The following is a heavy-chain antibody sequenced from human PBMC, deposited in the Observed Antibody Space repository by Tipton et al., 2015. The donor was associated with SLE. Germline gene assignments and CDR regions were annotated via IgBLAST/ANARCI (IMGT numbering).Heavy chain of an antibody. Sequence: QSGPEVKKPGSWVKVSCKASGGTFSSYAISWVRQAPGQGLEWMGGIIPIFGTANYAQKFQGRVTITADESTSTAYMELSSLRSGDTAVYYCARAGGSGGDWFDPWGQGTLVTVSS. J-gene: IGHJ5*02. V-gene: IGHV1-69*01. D-gene: IGHD1-26*01. CDR3: ARAGGSGGDWFDP. CDR2: IIPIFGTA. CDR1: GGTFSSYA.